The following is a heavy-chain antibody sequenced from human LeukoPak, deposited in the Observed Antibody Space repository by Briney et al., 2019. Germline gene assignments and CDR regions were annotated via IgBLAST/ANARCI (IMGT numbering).Heavy chain of an antibody. V-gene: IGHV4-39*01. J-gene: IGHJ4*02. Sequence: SETLSLTCTVSGGSISSSSYYWGWIRQPPGKGLEWIGSIYYSGSTYYNPSLKSRVTISVDTSKNQFSLKLSSVTAADTAVYYCARGQSMITFGGVIVEFFDYWGQGTLVTVSS. D-gene: IGHD3-16*02. CDR2: IYYSGST. CDR1: GGSISSSSYY. CDR3: ARGQSMITFGGVIVEFFDY.